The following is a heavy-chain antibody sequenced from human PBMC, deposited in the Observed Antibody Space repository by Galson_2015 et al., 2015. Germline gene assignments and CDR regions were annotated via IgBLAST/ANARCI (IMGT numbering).Heavy chain of an antibody. CDR3: AGGEGHYYYGMDV. D-gene: IGHD3-16*01. J-gene: IGHJ6*02. Sequence: SLRLSCAASGFTFSSYAMHWVRQAPGKGLEWVAVISYDGSNKYYADSVKGRFTISRDNSKNTLYLQMNSLRAEDTAVYYCAGGEGHYYYGMDVWGQGTTVTVSS. CDR1: GFTFSSYA. CDR2: ISYDGSNK. V-gene: IGHV3-30-3*01.